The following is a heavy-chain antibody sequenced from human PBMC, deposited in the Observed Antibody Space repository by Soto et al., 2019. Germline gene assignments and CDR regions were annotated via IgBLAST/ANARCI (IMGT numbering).Heavy chain of an antibody. CDR3: ARVGPPSPSVIWFFDL. V-gene: IGHV1-69*01. CDR2: IITMLAAP. Sequence: QGQLVQSGAEVKKPGSSVKVSCKASGGSFRTYAINWVRQAPGQGLEWMGGIITMLAAPTYAQKFQGRLTITADDSTTTVYMELSSLTSEDTAVYYCARVGPPSPSVIWFFDLWGRGTLVTVSS. CDR1: GGSFRTYA. J-gene: IGHJ2*01. D-gene: IGHD2-21*01.